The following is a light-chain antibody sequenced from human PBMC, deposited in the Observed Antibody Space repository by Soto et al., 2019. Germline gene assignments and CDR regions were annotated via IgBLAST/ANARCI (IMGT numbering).Light chain of an antibody. Sequence: QSALAQPASVSGSPGQSITISCNGNSSDVGAYDFVSWYQQHPDKAPKLMIYEVSNRPSGVSYRFSGSKSVNTATLTISGLQAEDEADYYCSSYTTSSTRVFGTGTKVTVL. J-gene: IGLJ1*01. CDR1: SSDVGAYDF. V-gene: IGLV2-14*03. CDR3: SSYTTSSTRV. CDR2: EVS.